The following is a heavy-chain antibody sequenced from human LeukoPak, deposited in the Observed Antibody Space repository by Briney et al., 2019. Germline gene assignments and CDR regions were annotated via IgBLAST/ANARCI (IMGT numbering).Heavy chain of an antibody. CDR1: GGAISSYY. D-gene: IGHD6-19*01. J-gene: IGHJ4*02. CDR3: ARVEQWPYFDY. CDR2: IYTSGST. Sequence: SATLTLTFTVLGGAISSYYWSWIRQPAGKGLDWIGRIYTSGSTNYKASLKSRVTMSVDTSKNQLSLKLSSVTAADTAVYYCARVEQWPYFDYWGQGILVTVSS. V-gene: IGHV4-4*07.